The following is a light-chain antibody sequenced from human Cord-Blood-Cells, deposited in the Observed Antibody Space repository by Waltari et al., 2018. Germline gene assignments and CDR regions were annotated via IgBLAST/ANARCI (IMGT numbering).Light chain of an antibody. CDR3: MIWHSSAWV. J-gene: IGLJ3*02. CDR1: SGINVGTYR. V-gene: IGLV5-45*02. CDR2: YKSAAVN. Sequence: QAVLTQPSSLSASPGPSASLTCTLRSGINVGTYRIYWYQPKPGSPPQYLLRYKSAAVNQQGSGVPSRFSGSKDASANAVILLISGLQSEDEADYYCMIWHSSAWVFGGGTKLTVL.